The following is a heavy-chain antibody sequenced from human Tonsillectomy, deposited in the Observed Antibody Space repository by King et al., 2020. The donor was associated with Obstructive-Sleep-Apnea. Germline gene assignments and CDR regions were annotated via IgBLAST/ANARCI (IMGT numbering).Heavy chain of an antibody. CDR2: IRYDGSNK. CDR1: GFTFSSYG. CDR3: ATTVVTPVFDY. Sequence: VQLVESGGGVVQPGRSLILSCAASGFTFSSYGMHWVRQAPGKGLEWVAFIRYDGSNKYNTDSVKGRFTISRDNSKNTLYLQINSLRAEDTAVYYCATTVVTPVFDYWGQGTLVTVSS. D-gene: IGHD4-23*01. V-gene: IGHV3-30*02. J-gene: IGHJ4*02.